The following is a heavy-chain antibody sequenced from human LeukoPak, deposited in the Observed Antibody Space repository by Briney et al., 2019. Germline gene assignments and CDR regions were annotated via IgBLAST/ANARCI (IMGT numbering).Heavy chain of an antibody. V-gene: IGHV1-46*01. J-gene: IGHJ4*02. CDR1: GGTFSSYA. Sequence: GASVKVSCKASGGTFSSYAISWVRQAPGQGLEWMGIINPSGGSTSYAQKFQGRVTMTRDTSTSTVYMELSSLRSEDTAVYYCARDLTGDRSGDYWGQGTLVTVSS. CDR2: INPSGGST. CDR3: ARDLTGDRSGDY. D-gene: IGHD7-27*01.